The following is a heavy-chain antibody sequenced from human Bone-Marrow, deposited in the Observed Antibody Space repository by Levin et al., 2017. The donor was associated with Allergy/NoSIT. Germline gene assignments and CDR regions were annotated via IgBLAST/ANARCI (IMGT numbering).Heavy chain of an antibody. Sequence: GESLKISCAASGFSVSSKYMSWVRQAPGKGLEWVSVIYSGGDTFYADSVKDRFTFSRDNSKNTLYLQMNSLRAEDTAVYYCATSPTSGYWGQGTLVTVSS. CDR3: ATSPTSGY. V-gene: IGHV3-66*01. J-gene: IGHJ4*02. CDR2: IYSGGDT. CDR1: GFSVSSKY.